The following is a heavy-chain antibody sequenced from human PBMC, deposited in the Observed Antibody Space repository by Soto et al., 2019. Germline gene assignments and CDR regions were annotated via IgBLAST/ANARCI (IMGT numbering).Heavy chain of an antibody. CDR1: GGSISSGGYS. Sequence: SETLSLTCAVSGGSISSGGYSWSWIRQPPGKGLEWIGYIYHSGSTYYNPSLKSRVTISVDRSKNQFSLKLSSVTAADTAVYYCAMAGGSGSSPRFDLWGQGTLVTVAS. D-gene: IGHD3-10*01. V-gene: IGHV4-30-2*01. CDR2: IYHSGST. CDR3: AMAGGSGSSPRFDL. J-gene: IGHJ5*02.